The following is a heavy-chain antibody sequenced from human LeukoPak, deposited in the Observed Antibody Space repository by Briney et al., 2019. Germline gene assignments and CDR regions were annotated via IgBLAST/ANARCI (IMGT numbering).Heavy chain of an antibody. Sequence: PGGSLRLSCAASGFTFNNYWMSWVRQAPGKGLEWVANIKQDGSEKYYVDSVKGRFTISRDNAKNSLYLQMNSLRAEDTAVYYCARWASRNGIYYFDYWGQGTLVTVSS. CDR3: ARWASRNGIYYFDY. V-gene: IGHV3-7*01. CDR1: GFTFNNYW. CDR2: IKQDGSEK. J-gene: IGHJ4*02. D-gene: IGHD1-1*01.